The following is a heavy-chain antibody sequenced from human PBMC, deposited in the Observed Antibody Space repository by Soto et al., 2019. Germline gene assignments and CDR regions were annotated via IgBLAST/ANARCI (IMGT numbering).Heavy chain of an antibody. CDR2: IGGSGSSA. CDR1: GFTFKNFA. Sequence: EVQLLESGGGLVQPGGSLRLSCVASGFTFKNFAMTWVRQAPGKGMEWVSAIGGSGSSANYADSVKGRFTVSRDDSKSTLYLQMSGLRVDDTALYYCAKDAVAYNGEWDWFDLWGQGRLVTVSS. CDR3: AKDAVAYNGEWDWFDL. D-gene: IGHD3-10*01. J-gene: IGHJ5*02. V-gene: IGHV3-23*01.